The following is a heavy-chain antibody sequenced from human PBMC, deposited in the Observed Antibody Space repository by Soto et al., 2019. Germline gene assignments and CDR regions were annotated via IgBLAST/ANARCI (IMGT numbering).Heavy chain of an antibody. J-gene: IGHJ4*02. CDR2: ILCSGST. D-gene: IGHD6-19*01. Sequence: QLQLQESGPGLVKPSETLSLTCIVSGGSITRNNHYWGWIRQSPGKGLEWIGSILCSGSTNYNPPLKSRVTLSVETSKNQFSLKMSSVTAADTALYYCARLGSSGWYQGSYFDYWGQGTLVTVSS. CDR3: ARLGSSGWYQGSYFDY. CDR1: GGSITRNNHY. V-gene: IGHV4-39*01.